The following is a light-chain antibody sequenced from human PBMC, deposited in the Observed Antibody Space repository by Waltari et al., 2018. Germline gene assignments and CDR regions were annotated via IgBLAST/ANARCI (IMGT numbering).Light chain of an antibody. CDR2: AAS. CDR1: QSITTY. J-gene: IGKJ4*01. V-gene: IGKV1-39*01. CDR3: QQSYSPVLT. Sequence: DIQMTQSPSSLSASVGDRVTITCRASQSITTYLNWYQLKPGKAPKLLIYAASSLQSGVPSRFSGGGSGRDFTLTISSLQPEDFATYYCQQSYSPVLTFGGGTKVEIK.